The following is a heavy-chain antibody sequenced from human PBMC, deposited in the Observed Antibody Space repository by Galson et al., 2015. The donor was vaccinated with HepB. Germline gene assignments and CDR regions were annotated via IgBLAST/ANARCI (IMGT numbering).Heavy chain of an antibody. V-gene: IGHV3-30*04. J-gene: IGHJ6*02. Sequence: SLRLSCAASGFTFSSYAMHWVRQAPGKGLEWVAVISYDGSNKYYADSVKGRFTISRGNSKNTLYLQMNSLRAEDTAVYYCAREGTVLWFGELLGSGDMDVWGQGTTVTVSS. D-gene: IGHD3-10*01. CDR3: AREGTVLWFGELLGSGDMDV. CDR2: ISYDGSNK. CDR1: GFTFSSYA.